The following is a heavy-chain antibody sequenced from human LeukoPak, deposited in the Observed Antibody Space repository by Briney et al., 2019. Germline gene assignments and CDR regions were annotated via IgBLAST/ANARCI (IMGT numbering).Heavy chain of an antibody. CDR3: ARGVRGGSYGP. Sequence: KTSETLSLTCAVYGGSFSGYYWSWIRQPPGKGLEWIGEINHSGSTNYDPSLKSRVTISVDTSKNQFSLKLSSVTAADTAVYYCARGVRGGSYGPWGQGTLVTVSS. J-gene: IGHJ5*02. D-gene: IGHD3-10*02. V-gene: IGHV4-34*01. CDR2: INHSGST. CDR1: GGSFSGYY.